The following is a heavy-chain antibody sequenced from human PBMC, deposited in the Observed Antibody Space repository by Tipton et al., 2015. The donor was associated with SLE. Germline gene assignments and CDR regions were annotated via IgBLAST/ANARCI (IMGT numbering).Heavy chain of an antibody. CDR3: ARAGGGDSNWFDP. CDR2: IYFSGST. J-gene: IGHJ5*02. D-gene: IGHD2-21*01. Sequence: TLSLTCTVSGDSISTTTSYWGWIRQPPGKGLEWIGDIYFSGSTYYNPSLKSRVTISVDTSKNQFSLKLSSVTAADTAVYYCARAGGGDSNWFDPWGQGTLVTVSS. CDR1: GDSISTTTSY. V-gene: IGHV4-39*07.